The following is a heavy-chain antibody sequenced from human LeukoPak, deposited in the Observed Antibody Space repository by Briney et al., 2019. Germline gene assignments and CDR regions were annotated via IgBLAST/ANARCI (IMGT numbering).Heavy chain of an antibody. V-gene: IGHV1-2*02. Sequence: SVELSCTASRYTFTAFYMHWGRRSPGQGLEWMGWINPNSGGTNYAQKFQSRVTMTRDTSISTAYMELSRLRSDDTAVYYCRSGGTTDYWGQGTLVTVSS. CDR2: INPNSGGT. D-gene: IGHD2-15*01. CDR3: RSGGTTDY. CDR1: RYTFTAFY. J-gene: IGHJ4*02.